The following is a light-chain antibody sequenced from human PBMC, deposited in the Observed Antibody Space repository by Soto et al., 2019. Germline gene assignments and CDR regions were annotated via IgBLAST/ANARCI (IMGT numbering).Light chain of an antibody. V-gene: IGKV3-20*01. Sequence: EIVWTQSPGTLSLSPGERATLSCRASQSVSNRYLAWYQHKHGQAPRLLMYDASTRATGIPDRFSGSESGTDFTLTIRRLEPEDFAVYYCQQYGTSPRPFGQGTKVELK. CDR2: DAS. CDR1: QSVSNRY. J-gene: IGKJ1*01. CDR3: QQYGTSPRP.